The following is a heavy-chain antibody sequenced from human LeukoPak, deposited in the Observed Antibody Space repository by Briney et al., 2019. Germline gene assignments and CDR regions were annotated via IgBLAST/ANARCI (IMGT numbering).Heavy chain of an antibody. CDR3: ARDDRRKVELLYNPNWFDP. J-gene: IGHJ5*02. V-gene: IGHV3-30-3*01. Sequence: PGGSLRLSCAASGFTFSNYAMHWVRQAPGKGLEWVAVISYDGSTKYYADSVKGRFTISRDNSKNTLYLQMNSLRAEDTAVYYCARDDRRKVELLYNPNWFDPWGQGTLVTVSS. CDR1: GFTFSNYA. D-gene: IGHD2-2*02. CDR2: ISYDGSTK.